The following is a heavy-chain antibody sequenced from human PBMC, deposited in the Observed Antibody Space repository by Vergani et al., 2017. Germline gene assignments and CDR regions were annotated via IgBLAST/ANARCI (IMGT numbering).Heavy chain of an antibody. J-gene: IGHJ6*02. CDR3: ARALGGSYGGNSGDYYGMDV. CDR1: GGSISSYY. Sequence: QVQLQESGPGLVKPSETLSLTCTVSGGSISSYYWSWIRQPPGKGLEWIGYIYYSGSTNYNPSLKSRVTISVDTSKNQFSLKLSSVTAADTAVYYCARALGGSYGGNSGDYYGMDVWGQGTTVTVSS. CDR2: IYYSGST. V-gene: IGHV4-59*12. D-gene: IGHD4-23*01.